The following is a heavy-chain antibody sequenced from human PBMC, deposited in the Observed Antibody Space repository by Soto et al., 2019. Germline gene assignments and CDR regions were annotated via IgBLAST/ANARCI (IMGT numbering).Heavy chain of an antibody. V-gene: IGHV1-69*06. D-gene: IGHD1-20*01. J-gene: IGHJ4*02. CDR1: GGTFSGNA. CDR3: ASQSITREGYYFDY. CDR2: IIPMFGKP. Sequence: QVRLVQSEDEVKKPGSPVKVSCEASGGTFSGNAISWVRQAPGQGLEWMGGIIPMFGKPDYAQKFQGRVTITADKATISANLELSSLRSEDTAVYYCASQSITREGYYFDYWGQGTLVTVSS.